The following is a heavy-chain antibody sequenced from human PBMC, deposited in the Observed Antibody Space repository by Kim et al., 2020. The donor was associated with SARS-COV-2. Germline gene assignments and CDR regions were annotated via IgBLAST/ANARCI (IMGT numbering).Heavy chain of an antibody. J-gene: IGHJ4*02. V-gene: IGHV3-23*01. CDR3: AKDRMGATSH. CDR2: T. D-gene: IGHD1-26*01. Sequence: TSTADSWKGRFTISRDNSKNTLYLQMNSLRAEDTAVYYCAKDRMGATSHWGQGTLVTVSS.